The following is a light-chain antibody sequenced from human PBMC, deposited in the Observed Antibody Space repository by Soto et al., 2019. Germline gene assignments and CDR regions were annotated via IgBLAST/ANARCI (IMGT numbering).Light chain of an antibody. Sequence: EIVMTQSPATLSVSPGESATLSCRASQSVASHLAWYQQKPGQAPRLLIFGASVRATGIPARFSGSGSGTEFVLTIDSLQSEDFAVYYCHQYNDWASITFGQGTRLEIK. CDR2: GAS. CDR1: QSVASH. CDR3: HQYNDWASIT. J-gene: IGKJ5*01. V-gene: IGKV3-15*01.